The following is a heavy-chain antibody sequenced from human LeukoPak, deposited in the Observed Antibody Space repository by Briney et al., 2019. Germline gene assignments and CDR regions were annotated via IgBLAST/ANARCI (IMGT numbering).Heavy chain of an antibody. D-gene: IGHD1-1*01. CDR1: VGTFSGYY. CDR2: INYIGST. Sequence: SETLSLTCTVRVGTFSGYYSSWIRQPPVRGLECIGGINYIGSTDYNPSLKSRVIVSVDTSRSQLSLNLTSVTAADTAVYYCARVHWTNAFDVWGQGTMVTVSS. CDR3: ARVHWTNAFDV. J-gene: IGHJ3*01. V-gene: IGHV4-34*01.